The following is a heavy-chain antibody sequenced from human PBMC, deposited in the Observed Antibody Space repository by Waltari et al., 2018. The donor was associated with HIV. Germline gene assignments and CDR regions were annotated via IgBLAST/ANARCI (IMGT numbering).Heavy chain of an antibody. CDR2: FYYSGST. CDR1: GGSISSSSTYY. Sequence: QLQLQESGPGLVTPSETLSLTCTVSGGSISSSSTYYWGWIRQPPGKGLEWIGSFYYSGSTYYHPSRKSRVTISVETSRNQFSLKLTSMTAADTGIYYCARATYSYGLDVWGQGTTVTVSS. CDR3: ARATYSYGLDV. J-gene: IGHJ6*02. V-gene: IGHV4-39*01.